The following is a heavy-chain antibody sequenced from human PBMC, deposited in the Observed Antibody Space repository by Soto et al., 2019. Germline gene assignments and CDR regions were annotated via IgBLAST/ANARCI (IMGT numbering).Heavy chain of an antibody. D-gene: IGHD3-3*01. CDR3: ARLETRSGSYYYYGMDV. CDR2: IIPILGIA. V-gene: IGHV1-69*02. CDR1: GGTFSSYT. Sequence: QVQLVQSGAEVKKPGSSVKVSCKASGGTFSSYTISWVRQAPGQGLEWMGRIIPILGIANYAQKFQGRVTITAXXSXSXXYMELSSLRSEDTAVYYCARLETRSGSYYYYGMDVWGQGTTVTVSS. J-gene: IGHJ6*02.